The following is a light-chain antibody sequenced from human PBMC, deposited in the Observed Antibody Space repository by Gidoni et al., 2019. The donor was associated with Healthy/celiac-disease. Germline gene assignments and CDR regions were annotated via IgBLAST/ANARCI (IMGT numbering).Light chain of an antibody. J-gene: IGKJ3*01. V-gene: IGKV1-39*01. CDR2: AAS. Sequence: DIQMTQSPSSVSASVGDRVTITCRASQSISSYLNWYQQKPGKAPKLLIYAASSLQSGVPSRFSGSGSGTDFTLTISSLQPEDFATYYCQQSSSTPFSVFGPGTKVDIK. CDR1: QSISSY. CDR3: QQSSSTPFSV.